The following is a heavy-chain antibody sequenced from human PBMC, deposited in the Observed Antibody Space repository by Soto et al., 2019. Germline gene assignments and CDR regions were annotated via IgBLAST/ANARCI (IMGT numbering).Heavy chain of an antibody. CDR3: AKDQASGQGSFDS. V-gene: IGHV3-30*18. CDR2: ISYDGSNQ. J-gene: IGHJ4*02. Sequence: GWSLRLSCAASGFTFNIYGMHWVRQAPDKGLEWVALISYDGSNQYYADSVKGRLTISRDNSKNTLFLQMNSLRADDTAVYYCAKDQASGQGSFDSWGQGTLVTVSS. CDR1: GFTFNIYG.